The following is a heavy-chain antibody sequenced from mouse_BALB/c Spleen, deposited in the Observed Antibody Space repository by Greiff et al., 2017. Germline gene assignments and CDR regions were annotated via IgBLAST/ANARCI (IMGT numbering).Heavy chain of an antibody. J-gene: IGHJ3*01. CDR2: IDPETGGT. D-gene: IGHD2-1*01. V-gene: IGHV1-15*01. CDR1: GYTFTDYE. Sequence: SGAELVRPGASVTLSCKASGYTFTDYEMHWVKQTPVHGLEWIGAIDPETGGTAYNQKFKGKATLTADKSSSTAYMELRSLTSEDSAVYYCTRYGNYEWFAYWGQGTLVTVSA. CDR3: TRYGNYEWFAY.